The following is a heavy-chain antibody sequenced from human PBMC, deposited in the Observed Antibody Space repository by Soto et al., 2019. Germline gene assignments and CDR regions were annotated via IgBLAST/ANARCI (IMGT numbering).Heavy chain of an antibody. CDR1: GFTFSSYS. D-gene: IGHD5-18*01. Sequence: EVQLVESGGGLVKPGGSLRLSCAASGFTFSSYSMNWVRQAPGKGLEWVSSISSSSSYIYYADSVKGRFTISRDNAKNSLYLQMNSLRAEDTAVYYCARDSNPGGYRHHGYWGQGTLVTVSS. CDR2: ISSSSSYI. CDR3: ARDSNPGGYRHHGY. J-gene: IGHJ4*02. V-gene: IGHV3-21*01.